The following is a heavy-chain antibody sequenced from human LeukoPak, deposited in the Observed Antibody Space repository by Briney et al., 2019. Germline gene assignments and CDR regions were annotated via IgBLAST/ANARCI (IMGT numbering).Heavy chain of an antibody. CDR1: GGSISSGSYY. D-gene: IGHD5-12*01. CDR3: ARVGGLRLRYFDY. V-gene: IGHV4-61*02. Sequence: SQTLSLTCTVSGGSISSGSYYWSWIRQPAGKGLEWIGRIYTSGSTNYNPSLKSRVTISVDTSKTQFSLKLSPVTAADTAVYYCARVGGLRLRYFDYWGQGTLVTVSS. CDR2: IYTSGST. J-gene: IGHJ4*02.